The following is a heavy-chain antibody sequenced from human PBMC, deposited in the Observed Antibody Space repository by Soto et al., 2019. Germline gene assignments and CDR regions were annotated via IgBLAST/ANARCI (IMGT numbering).Heavy chain of an antibody. J-gene: IGHJ4*02. CDR2: IVVGSGNT. V-gene: IGHV1-58*02. D-gene: IGHD2-21*02. Sequence: ASVKVSCKASGFTFTSSAMQWVRQARGQRLEWIGWIVVGSGNTNYAQKFQERVTITRDMSTSTAYMELSSLRSEDTAVYYCAAVPPLAYCGGDCDYFDYWGQGTLVTVSS. CDR3: AAVPPLAYCGGDCDYFDY. CDR1: GFTFTSSA.